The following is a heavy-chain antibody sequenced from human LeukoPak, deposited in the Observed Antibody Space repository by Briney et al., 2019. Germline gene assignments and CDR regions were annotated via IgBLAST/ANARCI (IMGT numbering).Heavy chain of an antibody. J-gene: IGHJ5*02. CDR1: GYTFTGYY. Sequence: ASVKVSCKASGYTFTGYYMHWVRQAPRQGLEWMGWINPNSGGTNYAQKFQGRVTMTRDTSISTAYMELSRLRSDDTAVYYCARDTSSGWAPSGWFDPWGQGTLVTVSS. V-gene: IGHV1-2*02. CDR3: ARDTSSGWAPSGWFDP. D-gene: IGHD6-19*01. CDR2: INPNSGGT.